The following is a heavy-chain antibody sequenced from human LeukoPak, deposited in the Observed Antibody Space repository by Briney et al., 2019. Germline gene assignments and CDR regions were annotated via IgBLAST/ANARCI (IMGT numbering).Heavy chain of an antibody. CDR1: GSIFTSYG. V-gene: IGHV1-18*04. CDR3: ARVPGYGDSMFVCYY. CDR2: ISAYNGKT. D-gene: IGHD2-21*02. J-gene: IGHJ4*02. Sequence: ASVKVSCKASGSIFTSYGISWVRQAPGQGLEWMGWISAYNGKTNYAQKLQGRVTMTTDTSTTTVYMEVRSLRSGDSAVYYCARVPGYGDSMFVCYYWGEGTLVTVS.